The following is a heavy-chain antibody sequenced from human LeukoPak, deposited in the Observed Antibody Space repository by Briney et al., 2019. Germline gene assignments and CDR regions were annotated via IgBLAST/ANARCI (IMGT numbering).Heavy chain of an antibody. Sequence: PSETLSLTCTVSGGSIISGDSYWTWIRQPPGEGLQWVGYIYYSGSTFYNPSLQSRVAMSIGKSNNRFSLKLNSVTAADTAVYYCVRDSGNYFDLWGHGTLVTVSS. CDR1: GGSIISGDSY. CDR3: VRDSGNYFDL. D-gene: IGHD3-10*01. CDR2: IYYSGST. V-gene: IGHV4-30-4*08. J-gene: IGHJ2*01.